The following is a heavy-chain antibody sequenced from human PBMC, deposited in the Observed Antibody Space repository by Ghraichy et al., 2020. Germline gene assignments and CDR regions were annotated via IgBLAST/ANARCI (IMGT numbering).Heavy chain of an antibody. D-gene: IGHD6-13*01. CDR3: ARALGIASGWHYGMYV. V-gene: IGHV3-33*01. CDR1: GFSFSSYG. CDR2: MWYDGSNK. J-gene: IGHJ6*02. Sequence: GGSLRLSCAASGFSFSSYGMHWVRQAPGKGLEWVAVMWYDGSNKYYADSVKCRFTISRENSKNTLYLQMNCLRVEDTAVYFCARALGIASGWHYGMYVWGQVTSVTVSS.